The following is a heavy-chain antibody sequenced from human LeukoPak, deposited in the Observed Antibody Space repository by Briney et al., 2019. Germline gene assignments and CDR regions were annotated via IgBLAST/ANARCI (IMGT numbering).Heavy chain of an antibody. Sequence: PGGSLRLSCAASGFIFSSSWMSWVRQAPGKGLEWVANLNQDGSQRHYVDSVKGRFTISRDNAKNLLYLQMNSLGAEDTAVYYYAKAGLVEPMIVVVYYFDYWGQGTLVTVSS. CDR2: LNQDGSQR. CDR1: GFIFSSSW. D-gene: IGHD3-22*01. V-gene: IGHV3-7*03. CDR3: AKAGLVEPMIVVVYYFDY. J-gene: IGHJ4*02.